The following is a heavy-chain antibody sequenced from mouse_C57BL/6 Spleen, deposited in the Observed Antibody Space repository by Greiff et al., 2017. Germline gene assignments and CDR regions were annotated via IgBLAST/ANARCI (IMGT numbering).Heavy chain of an antibody. Sequence: VQLQQSGPGLVAPSQSLSITCTVSGFSLTSYGVHWVRQPPGKGLEWLVVIWSDGSTTYNSALKSRLSISKDNSKSQVFLKMNSLQTDDTAMYYCARHTTVVPYYFDYWGQGTTLTVSS. D-gene: IGHD1-1*01. CDR2: IWSDGST. CDR1: GFSLTSYG. V-gene: IGHV2-6-1*01. CDR3: ARHTTVVPYYFDY. J-gene: IGHJ2*01.